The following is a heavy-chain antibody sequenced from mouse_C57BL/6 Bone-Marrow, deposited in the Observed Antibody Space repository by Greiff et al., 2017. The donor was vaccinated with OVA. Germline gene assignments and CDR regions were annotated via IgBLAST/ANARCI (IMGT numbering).Heavy chain of an antibody. V-gene: IGHV5-17*01. D-gene: IGHD1-1*01. CDR1: GFTFSDYG. J-gene: IGHJ3*01. CDR3: ARGTTVVAPPAWFAY. Sequence: EVQLVESGGGLVKPGGSLKLSCAASGFTFSDYGMHWVRQAPEKGLEWVAYISSGSSTIYYADTVKGRFTISRANAKNTLFLQMTSLRSEDTAMYYCARGTTVVAPPAWFAYWGQGTLVTVSA. CDR2: ISSGSSTI.